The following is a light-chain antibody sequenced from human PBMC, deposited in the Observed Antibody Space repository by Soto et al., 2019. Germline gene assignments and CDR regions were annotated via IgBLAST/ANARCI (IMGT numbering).Light chain of an antibody. Sequence: AIRMTQSPASLPASTGDRVTITCRASQGISSYLAWYQQKPGKAPKLLIYAASTLQSGVPSRLSGSGSGTDFTLTISCLQSEDFATYYCQQYYSYPYTFGQGTKVDIK. CDR1: QGISSY. CDR2: AAS. CDR3: QQYYSYPYT. J-gene: IGKJ2*01. V-gene: IGKV1-8*01.